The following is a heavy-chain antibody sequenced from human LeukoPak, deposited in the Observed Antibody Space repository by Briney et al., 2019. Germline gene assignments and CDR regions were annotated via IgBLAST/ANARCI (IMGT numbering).Heavy chain of an antibody. CDR1: GFTSSSYG. CDR2: IWYDGSNK. Sequence: PGRSLRLSCAASGFTSSSYGMHWVRQAPGKGLEWVAVIWYDGSNKYYVDSVKGRFTISRDNSKNTLYLQMNSLRAEDTAVYYCARGRLVYSGSYIFDYWGQGTLVTVSS. V-gene: IGHV3-33*01. D-gene: IGHD1-26*01. CDR3: ARGRLVYSGSYIFDY. J-gene: IGHJ4*02.